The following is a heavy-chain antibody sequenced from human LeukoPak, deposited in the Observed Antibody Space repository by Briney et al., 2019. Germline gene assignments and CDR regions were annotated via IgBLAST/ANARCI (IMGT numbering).Heavy chain of an antibody. CDR1: GGSIRSSYYY. Sequence: ETLPLTCTVSGGSIRSSYYYWGWIRQPPGKGLEWVANIKQDGSEKYYVDSVKGRFTISRDNAKNSLYLQMNSLRAEDTAVYYCATATVVTPLGMDVWGQGTTVTVSS. CDR2: IKQDGSEK. V-gene: IGHV3-7*01. CDR3: ATATVVTPLGMDV. D-gene: IGHD4-23*01. J-gene: IGHJ6*02.